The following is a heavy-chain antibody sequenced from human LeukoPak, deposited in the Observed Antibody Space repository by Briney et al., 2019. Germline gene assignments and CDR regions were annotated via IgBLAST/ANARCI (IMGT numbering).Heavy chain of an antibody. D-gene: IGHD3-16*01. J-gene: IGHJ4*02. V-gene: IGHV3-48*03. CDR3: ARVYDYVWGTYLNGEYYFDY. CDR2: ISSSGSTI. CDR1: GFTFSSYE. Sequence: GGSLRLSCAASGFTFSSYEMNWVRQAPGKGLEWVSYISSSGSTIYYADSVKGRFTISRDNAKNSLYLQMNSLRAEDTAVYYCARVYDYVWGTYLNGEYYFDYRGQGTLVTASS.